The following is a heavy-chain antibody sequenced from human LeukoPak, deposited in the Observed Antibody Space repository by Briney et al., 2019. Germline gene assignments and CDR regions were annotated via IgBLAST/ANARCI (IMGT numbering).Heavy chain of an antibody. CDR3: ARGGLGYDSSGYFLTRAEYFQH. V-gene: IGHV1-3*01. CDR1: GYTFTSYA. Sequence: ASVKVSCKASGYTFTSYAMHWVRQAPGQRLEWMGWINAGNGNTKYSQKFQGRVTITRDTSASTAYMELSSLRSEDTAVYYCARGGLGYDSSGYFLTRAEYFQHWGQGTLVTVSS. CDR2: INAGNGNT. D-gene: IGHD3-22*01. J-gene: IGHJ1*01.